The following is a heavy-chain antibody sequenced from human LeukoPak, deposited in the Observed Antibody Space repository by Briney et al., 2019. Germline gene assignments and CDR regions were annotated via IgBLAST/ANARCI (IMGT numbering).Heavy chain of an antibody. J-gene: IGHJ6*03. V-gene: IGHV4-34*01. CDR2: INHSGST. CDR3: ARVGRLSTSFNYYMDV. Sequence: NPSETLSLTCAVYGGSFSGYYWSRNRQPPGKGLEWIGEINHSGSTNYNPSLKSRVTILVDTSKNQFSLKLSPVTAADTAVYYCARVGRLSTSFNYYMDVWGKGTAVTVSS. CDR1: GGSFSGYY. D-gene: IGHD2-2*01.